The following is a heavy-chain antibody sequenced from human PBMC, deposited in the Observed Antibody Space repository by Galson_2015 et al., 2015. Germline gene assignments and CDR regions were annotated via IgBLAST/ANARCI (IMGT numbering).Heavy chain of an antibody. V-gene: IGHV3-23*01. CDR3: AKHNNGMDV. Sequence: SLRLSCAASGFTFSNYAMSWVRQAPGKGLEWVSTIVGGGGNTYFADSVKGRFTISRDNSKNTLYLQMKSLRAEDTAIYYCAKHNNGMDVWGQGTTVTVSS. J-gene: IGHJ6*02. CDR2: IVGGGGNT. D-gene: IGHD1-14*01. CDR1: GFTFSNYA.